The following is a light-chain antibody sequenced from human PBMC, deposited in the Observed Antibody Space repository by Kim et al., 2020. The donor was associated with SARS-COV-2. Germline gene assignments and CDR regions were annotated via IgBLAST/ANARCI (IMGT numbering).Light chain of an antibody. CDR1: QRISSIY. V-gene: IGKV3-20*01. J-gene: IGKJ2*03. Sequence: EILLTQSPGTLSLSPGERATLSCRANQRISSIYLAWYQHKPGQSPRLLIHDASNRATGIPDRFSGSGSGTDFTLTISRLEPEDFAVYYCHQYIRSPYSFGQGTKLEI. CDR2: DAS. CDR3: HQYIRSPYS.